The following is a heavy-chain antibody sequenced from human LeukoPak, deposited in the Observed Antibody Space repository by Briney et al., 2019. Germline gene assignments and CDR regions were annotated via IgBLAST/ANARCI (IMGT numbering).Heavy chain of an antibody. V-gene: IGHV3-7*01. CDR1: GFTFSSYW. Sequence: GGSLRLSCAASGFTFSSYWTSWVRQAPGKGLEWVANIKQDGSEKYYVDSVKGRFTISRDNAKNSLYLQMNSLRAEDTAVYYCARDHSSGYYGYWGQGTLVTVSS. J-gene: IGHJ4*02. CDR2: IKQDGSEK. CDR3: ARDHSSGYYGY. D-gene: IGHD3-22*01.